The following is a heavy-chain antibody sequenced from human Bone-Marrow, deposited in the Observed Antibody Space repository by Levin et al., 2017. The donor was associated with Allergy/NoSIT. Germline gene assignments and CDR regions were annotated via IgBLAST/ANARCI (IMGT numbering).Heavy chain of an antibody. CDR2: IYPGDSDT. V-gene: IGHV5-51*01. CDR1: GYSFTTYW. CDR3: ARRSMSPRGGDAFDI. J-gene: IGHJ3*02. D-gene: IGHD2/OR15-2a*01. Sequence: GESLKISCKGSGYSFTTYWIAWVRQMPGKGLEWMGIIYPGDSDTRYSPSFQGQVNISADKSISTAYLQWSSLKASDTAMYYCARRSMSPRGGDAFDIWGQGTMVTVSS.